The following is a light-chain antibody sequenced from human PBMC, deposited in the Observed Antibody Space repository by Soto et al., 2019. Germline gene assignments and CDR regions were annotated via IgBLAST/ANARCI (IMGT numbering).Light chain of an antibody. Sequence: DIPMTQSPSTLSASVGDRVTITCRASQSISSWLAWYQQKPGKAPKVLIFDASSLESGVPSRFSGSGSATEFTLTISNLQPDDFATYYCQQYSTYPWTFGQGTKVEIK. CDR1: QSISSW. CDR3: QQYSTYPWT. V-gene: IGKV1-5*01. J-gene: IGKJ1*01. CDR2: DAS.